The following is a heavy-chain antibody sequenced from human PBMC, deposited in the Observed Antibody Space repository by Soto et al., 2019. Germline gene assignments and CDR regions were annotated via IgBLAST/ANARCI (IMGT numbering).Heavy chain of an antibody. CDR1: EFTFSSYA. Sequence: GGSLRLSCAASEFTFSSYAMHWVRQAPGKGLECVSGISSDGGSTYYANSVKGRFTISRDNSKNTLYLQMGSLRADDMAVYFCARDRSCSSASCYEMGGLVYWSLGTLVTVS. CDR2: ISSDGGST. CDR3: ARDRSCSSASCYEMGGLVY. J-gene: IGHJ4*02. D-gene: IGHD2-2*01. V-gene: IGHV3-64*01.